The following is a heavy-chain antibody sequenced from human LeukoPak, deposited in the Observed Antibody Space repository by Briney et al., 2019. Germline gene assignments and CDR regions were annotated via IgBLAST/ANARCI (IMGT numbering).Heavy chain of an antibody. J-gene: IGHJ5*02. D-gene: IGHD2-2*01. Sequence: GGSLRLSCAASGFTFSSYSMNWVRQAPGKGLEWVSSISSSSSYIYYADSVKGRFTISRDNAKNSLYLQMNSLRAEDTAVYYCAREDVVVPAATLTLDPWGQGTLVTVSS. CDR2: ISSSSSYI. CDR3: AREDVVVPAATLTLDP. V-gene: IGHV3-21*01. CDR1: GFTFSSYS.